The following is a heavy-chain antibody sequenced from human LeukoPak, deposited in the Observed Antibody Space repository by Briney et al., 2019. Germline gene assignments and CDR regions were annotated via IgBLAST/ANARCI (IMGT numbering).Heavy chain of an antibody. CDR1: GGSISSGSYY. J-gene: IGHJ4*02. Sequence: SETLSLTCTVSGGSISSGSYYWSWIRQPAGKGLEWIGRIYTSGSTNYNPSLKSRVSISVDTSKNQFSLKLSSVTAADTAVYYCARGYYGRGDYWGQGTLVTVSS. CDR3: ARGYYGRGDY. CDR2: IYTSGST. D-gene: IGHD3-10*02. V-gene: IGHV4-61*02.